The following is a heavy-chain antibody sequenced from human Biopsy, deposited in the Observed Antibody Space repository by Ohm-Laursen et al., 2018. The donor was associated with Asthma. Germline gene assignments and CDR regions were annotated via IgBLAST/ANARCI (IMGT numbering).Heavy chain of an antibody. V-gene: IGHV4-59*01. CDR2: IHNSGNT. CDR1: GGSISSDY. J-gene: IGHJ5*02. D-gene: IGHD5-18*01. CDR3: ARGQGRGIQLWSLDP. Sequence: TLSLTSTVSGGSISSDYWSWHRQSPGKGLVWIIYIHNSGNTNYNPSLKGRVTISLDTSKNHFSLRLSFVTAADTAVYFCARGQGRGIQLWSLDPWGQGILVTVSS.